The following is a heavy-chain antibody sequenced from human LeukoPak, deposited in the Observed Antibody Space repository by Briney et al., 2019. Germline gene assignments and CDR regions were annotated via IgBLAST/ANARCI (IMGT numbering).Heavy chain of an antibody. CDR3: ARHVYGRHQLQSYHFDY. CDR2: MYKSGST. V-gene: IGHV4-38-2*01. J-gene: IGHJ4*02. Sequence: SETLSLTCDVSGYSISSGHYWGWVRQSPGKGLEWIASMYKSGSTYIKSSLKSRVTISLDTPKNQFSLTLNSVTAADTAIYYCARHVYGRHQLQSYHFDYWGQGILVTVSS. D-gene: IGHD5-24*01. CDR1: GYSISSGHY.